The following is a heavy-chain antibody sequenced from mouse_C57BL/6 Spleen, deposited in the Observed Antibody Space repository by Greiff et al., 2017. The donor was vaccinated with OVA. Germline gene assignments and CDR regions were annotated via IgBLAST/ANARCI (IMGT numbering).Heavy chain of an antibody. V-gene: IGHV14-4*01. CDR1: GFNIKDDY. Sequence: EVKLVESGAELVRPGASVKLSCTASGFNIKDDYMHWVKQRPEQGLEWIGWIDPENGDTEYASKFQGKATITADTSSNTAYLQLSSLTSEDTAVYYCTTGVTEDYWGQGTTLTVSS. J-gene: IGHJ2*01. CDR2: IDPENGDT. D-gene: IGHD2-2*01. CDR3: TTGVTEDY.